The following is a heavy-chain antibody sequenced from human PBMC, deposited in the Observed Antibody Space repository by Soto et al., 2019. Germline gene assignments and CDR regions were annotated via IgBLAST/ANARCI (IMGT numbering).Heavy chain of an antibody. J-gene: IGHJ6*02. Sequence: PSETLSLTCTVSGGSIRSLTCCWVRNRQAPGRGLEWIGHIYYSGSTYYNPSLKSRVTISVDTSKNQLSLKLSSVTAADTAVYYCARANNNFDYSYAMDVWGQGTTVTVSS. CDR3: ARANNNFDYSYAMDV. CDR2: IYYSGST. V-gene: IGHV4-30-4*08. CDR1: GGSIRSLTCC.